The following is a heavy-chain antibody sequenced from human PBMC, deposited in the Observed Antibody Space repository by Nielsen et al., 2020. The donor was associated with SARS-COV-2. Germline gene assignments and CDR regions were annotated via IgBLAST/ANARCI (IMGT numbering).Heavy chain of an antibody. CDR2: INAGNGNT. CDR3: ARAREGLSYFDY. V-gene: IGHV1-3*01. D-gene: IGHD3-10*01. J-gene: IGHJ4*02. Sequence: ASVKVSCKASGFTFISSAMHWVRQAPGQRLEWMGWINAGNGNTKYSQKFQGRVTITRDTSASTAYMELSSLRSEDTAVYYCARAREGLSYFDYWGQGTLVTVS. CDR1: GFTFISSA.